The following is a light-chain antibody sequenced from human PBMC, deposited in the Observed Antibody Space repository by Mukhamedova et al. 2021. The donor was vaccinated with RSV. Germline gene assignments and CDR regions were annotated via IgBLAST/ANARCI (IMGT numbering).Light chain of an antibody. Sequence: WYQRRVHGKAPKHLMYAASSLQTGVPSRFSGSGSGTEFTLTISSLQPEAFATYYCLQYNNYPRTFGPGAQVEIK. J-gene: IGKJ1*01. V-gene: IGKV1-17*01. CDR3: LQYNNYPRT. CDR2: AAS.